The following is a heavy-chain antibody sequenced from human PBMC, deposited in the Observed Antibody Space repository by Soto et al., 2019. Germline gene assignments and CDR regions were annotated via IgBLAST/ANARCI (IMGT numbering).Heavy chain of an antibody. V-gene: IGHV1-8*02. Sequence: QVQLVQSGAEVKKPGASVKVSCKASGYTFTSYDINWVRQATGQGLEWMGWMNPNSGNTGYAQKFQGRVTMTSNTSIPTAYMELSSLRSEDTAVYYGARVRRVAGLGRNFDYWGQGTLVTVSS. CDR1: GYTFTSYD. D-gene: IGHD6-19*01. J-gene: IGHJ4*02. CDR2: MNPNSGNT. CDR3: ARVRRVAGLGRNFDY.